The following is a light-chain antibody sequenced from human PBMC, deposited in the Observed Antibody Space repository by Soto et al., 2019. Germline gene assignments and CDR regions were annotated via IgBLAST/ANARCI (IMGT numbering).Light chain of an antibody. V-gene: IGLV2-8*01. J-gene: IGLJ2*01. CDR2: EVT. CDR1: SSDVGGYNY. CDR3: SSYAGSNNFVV. Sequence: QSALTQPPSASGSPGLSVTISCTGTSSDVGGYNYVSWYQQHPGKAPKLMIYEVTKRPSGVPDRFSGSKSDNTASLTVSGLQAEDEADYYCSSYAGSNNFVVFGGGTKVTVL.